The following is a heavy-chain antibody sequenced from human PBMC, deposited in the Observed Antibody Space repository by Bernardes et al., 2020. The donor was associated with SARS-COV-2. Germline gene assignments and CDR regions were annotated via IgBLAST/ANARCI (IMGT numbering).Heavy chain of an antibody. V-gene: IGHV4-39*01. Sequence: SETLSLTCTVSGGSISSSSYYWGWIRQPPGKGLEWIGSIYYSGSTYYNPSLKSRVRASVDTSKNQLSLRLSFVTAADTAVYYCAGSSCGIDCYIGGLRSWDYGMDVWGQGTTVTVSS. CDR1: GGSISSSSYY. CDR3: AGSSCGIDCYIGGLRSWDYGMDV. J-gene: IGHJ6*02. CDR2: IYYSGST. D-gene: IGHD2-21*02.